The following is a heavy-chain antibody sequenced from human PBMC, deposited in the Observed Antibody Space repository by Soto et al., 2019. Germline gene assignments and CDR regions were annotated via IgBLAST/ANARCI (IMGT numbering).Heavy chain of an antibody. CDR1: GGTFSKNT. CDR2: IMPVFGRP. D-gene: IGHD3-22*01. Sequence: SVQVSRKASGGTFSKNTISWVRQAPGQGIEWMGGIMPVFGRPNYAQKFQGRVTITADEYTRTAYMELSRLKSDDTAVHYCAREFDYDTSGYYYAYWGQGTQVTVSS. J-gene: IGHJ4*02. CDR3: AREFDYDTSGYYYAY. V-gene: IGHV1-69*13.